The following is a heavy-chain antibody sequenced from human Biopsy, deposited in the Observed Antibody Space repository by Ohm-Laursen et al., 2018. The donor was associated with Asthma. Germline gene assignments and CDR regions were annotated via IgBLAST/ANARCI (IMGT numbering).Heavy chain of an antibody. J-gene: IGHJ6*02. CDR3: VRGSSSWHHGPFHYYYGLDV. CDR2: IYYRGTT. D-gene: IGHD6-13*01. Sequence: SDTLSLTCSLSSGSGGYMRSGNYYWGWIRQPPGKGLEWIGCIYYRGTTYYNPSLGSRVTVSENTSKNQFSLKLTSLTAADTAVYYCVRGSSSWHHGPFHYYYGLDVWGQGTTATVSS. V-gene: IGHV4-39*01. CDR1: SGSGGYMRSGNYY.